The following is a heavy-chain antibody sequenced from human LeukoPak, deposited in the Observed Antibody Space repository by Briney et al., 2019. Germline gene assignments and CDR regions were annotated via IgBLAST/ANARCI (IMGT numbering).Heavy chain of an antibody. CDR1: GYTFTSNY. Sequence: ASVKVSCKASGYTFTSNYTHWVRQAPGQGLEWMGMIYPRDGSTSYAQKFQGRVTVTRDTSTSTVHMELSGLRSEDTAVYYCARDQEGLDYWGQGTLVTVSS. V-gene: IGHV1-46*01. CDR3: ARDQEGLDY. J-gene: IGHJ4*02. CDR2: IYPRDGST.